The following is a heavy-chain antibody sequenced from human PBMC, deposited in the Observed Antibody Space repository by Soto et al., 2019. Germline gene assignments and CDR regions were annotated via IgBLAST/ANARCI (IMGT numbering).Heavy chain of an antibody. Sequence: EVPLVESGGGLVKPGRSLRLSCTASGFTFGDYAMSWFRQAPGKGLEWVGFIRSKAYGGTTEYAASVKGRFTISRDDSKSIAYLQMNSLKTEDTAVYYCTRASDYGDYVGNGYNWFDPWGQGTLVTVSS. CDR1: GFTFGDYA. D-gene: IGHD4-17*01. CDR3: TRASDYGDYVGNGYNWFDP. CDR2: IRSKAYGGTT. J-gene: IGHJ5*02. V-gene: IGHV3-49*05.